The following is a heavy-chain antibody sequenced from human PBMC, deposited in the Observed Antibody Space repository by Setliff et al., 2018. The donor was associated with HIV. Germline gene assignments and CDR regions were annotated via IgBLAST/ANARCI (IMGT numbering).Heavy chain of an antibody. D-gene: IGHD2-15*01. Sequence: GASVKVSCKTSGYTFTNYYMHWMRQAPEQGLEWMGVVNTVGGGASYAQKFQGRLTVTRDTSTSTVYMELSSLRSEDTAVYYCAREGQVVVTAKGFDYWGLGTLVTVSS. CDR2: VNTVGGGA. CDR3: AREGQVVVTAKGFDY. J-gene: IGHJ4*02. CDR1: GYTFTNYY. V-gene: IGHV1-46*01.